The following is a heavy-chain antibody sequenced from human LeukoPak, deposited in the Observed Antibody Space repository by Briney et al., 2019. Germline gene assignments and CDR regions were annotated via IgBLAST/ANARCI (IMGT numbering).Heavy chain of an antibody. V-gene: IGHV4-34*01. Sequence: PSETLSLTCAVYGGSFSGYYWSWIRQPPGKGLEWIGEINHSGSTNYNPSLESRVTISVDTSKNQLSLKLRSMTATDTAMYYCARVPGAYYDISIGFGSGWFDPWGQGILVTVSS. CDR3: ARVPGAYYDISIGFGSGWFDP. CDR1: GGSFSGYY. D-gene: IGHD3-9*01. J-gene: IGHJ5*02. CDR2: INHSGST.